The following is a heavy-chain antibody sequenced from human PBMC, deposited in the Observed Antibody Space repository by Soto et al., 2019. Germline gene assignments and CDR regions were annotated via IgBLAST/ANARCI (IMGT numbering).Heavy chain of an antibody. CDR1: GYTFTSYA. V-gene: IGHV1-3*01. CDR3: ARVGGINWFDP. J-gene: IGHJ5*02. D-gene: IGHD3-16*01. Sequence: ASVKVSCKASGYTFTSYAMHWVRQAPGQRLEWMGWINAGNGNTKYSQKFQGRVTITRDTSASTAYMKLSSVTAADTAVYYCARVGGINWFDPWGQGTLVTVS. CDR2: INAGNGNT.